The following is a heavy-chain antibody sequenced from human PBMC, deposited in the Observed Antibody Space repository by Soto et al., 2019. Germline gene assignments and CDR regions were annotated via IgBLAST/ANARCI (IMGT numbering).Heavy chain of an antibody. V-gene: IGHV1-69*13. CDR2: IIPIFGTA. CDR1: GGTFSSYA. Sequence: ASVKVSCKASGGTFSSYAISWVRQAPGQGLEWMGGIIPIFGTANYAQKFQGRVTITADGSTSTAYMELSSLRSEDTAVYYCAGPIYSSSWYPSYYWGQGTLVTVSS. D-gene: IGHD6-13*01. J-gene: IGHJ4*02. CDR3: AGPIYSSSWYPSYY.